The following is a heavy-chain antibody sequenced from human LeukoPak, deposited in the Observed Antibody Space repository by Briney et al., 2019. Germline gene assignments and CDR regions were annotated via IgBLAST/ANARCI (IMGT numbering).Heavy chain of an antibody. CDR2: IYYSGST. CDR3: ARGVFSSSWYIDWFDP. J-gene: IGHJ5*02. CDR1: GGSVSSGSYY. V-gene: IGHV4-61*01. D-gene: IGHD6-13*01. Sequence: ASETLSLTCTVSGGSVSSGSYYWSWIRQPPGKGLEWIGYIYYSGSTNYNPSLKSRVTISVDTSKNQFSLKLSSVTAADTAVYYCARGVFSSSWYIDWFDPWGQGTLVTVSS.